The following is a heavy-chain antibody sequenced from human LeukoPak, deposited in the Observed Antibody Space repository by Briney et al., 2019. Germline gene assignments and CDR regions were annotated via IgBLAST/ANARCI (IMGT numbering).Heavy chain of an antibody. CDR2: IKSKTDGGTT. D-gene: IGHD3-10*01. J-gene: IGHJ4*02. V-gene: IGHV3-15*01. CDR3: TTKLLWFGRGADY. CDR1: GFTFSNAW. Sequence: GGSLRLSCAASGFTFSNAWMSWVRQAPGKGLEWVGRIKSKTDGGTTDYAAPVKGRFTISRDDSKNTLYLQMNSLKTEDTAVYYCTTKLLWFGRGADYWGQGTLVTVSS.